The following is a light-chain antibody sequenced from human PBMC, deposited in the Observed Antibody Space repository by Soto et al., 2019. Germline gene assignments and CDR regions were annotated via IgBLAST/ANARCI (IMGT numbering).Light chain of an antibody. V-gene: IGKV4-1*01. CDR3: QHHYSTPRT. CDR2: WAS. CDR1: QTILYNSNNRNY. Sequence: DIVMTQSPDSLAVSLGERATINCRSSQTILYNSNNRNYLAWYQQKRGQPPKLVISWASTREFGVPDRFSGSVSGTDVTLTISSLQAEDVAVYYCQHHYSTPRTFRQGTRVEIK. J-gene: IGKJ1*01.